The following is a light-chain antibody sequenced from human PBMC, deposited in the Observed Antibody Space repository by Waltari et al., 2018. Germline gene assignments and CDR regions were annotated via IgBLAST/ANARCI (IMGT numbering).Light chain of an antibody. Sequence: LTQPPSASASRGASIPLTCPLSSGRPHATGAWYKQRPGKGPQCLMRWGTDGIVGSKGQGIPDRFSVSASGLNRYLTIEDIQEEDEADYHCGADDGTGNTFVWVFGGGTTLSVL. CDR2: WGTDGIVG. J-gene: IGLJ3*02. CDR1: SGRPHAT. V-gene: IGLV9-49*03. CDR3: GADDGTGNTFVWV.